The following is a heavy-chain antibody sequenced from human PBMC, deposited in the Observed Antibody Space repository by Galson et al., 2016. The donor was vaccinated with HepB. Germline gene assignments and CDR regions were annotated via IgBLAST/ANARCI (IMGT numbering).Heavy chain of an antibody. V-gene: IGHV4-4*01. CDR2: IYHSGST. CDR1: GGSISSSNW. CDR3: AREGVSGGNSCFDY. D-gene: IGHD4-23*01. J-gene: IGHJ4*02. Sequence: ETLSLTCTVSGGSISSSNWWPWVRQSPGKGLEWIGEIYHSGSTNYNPSLKSRVTISVDKSKNQFFLRLSSVTAADTAVYFCAREGVSGGNSCFDYWGQGALVTVSS.